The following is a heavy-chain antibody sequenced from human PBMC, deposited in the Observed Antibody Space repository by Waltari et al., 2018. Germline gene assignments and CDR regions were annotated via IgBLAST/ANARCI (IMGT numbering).Heavy chain of an antibody. D-gene: IGHD6-19*01. Sequence: EVQLLESGGGLVQPGGSLRLSCAASGFTFSSYTMSWVRQAPGKGLEWVSAISGSGGSTYYADSVKGLCTSSRDKSKNTLYLQMNSLRAEDTAVYYCAKAQGGGWYSYGMDVWGQGTTVTVSS. CDR3: AKAQGGGWYSYGMDV. CDR1: GFTFSSYT. V-gene: IGHV3-23*01. J-gene: IGHJ6*02. CDR2: ISGSGGST.